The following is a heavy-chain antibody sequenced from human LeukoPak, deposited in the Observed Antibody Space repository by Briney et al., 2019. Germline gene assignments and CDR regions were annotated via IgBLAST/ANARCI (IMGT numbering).Heavy chain of an antibody. J-gene: IGHJ4*02. D-gene: IGHD5-12*01. CDR2: IIPIFGTA. CDR1: GGTFSSYA. Sequence: SVKVSCKASGGTFSSYAISWVRQAPGQGLEWMGGIIPIFGTANYAQKFQGRVTITADKSTSTAYMELSSLRSEDTAVYYCARDRTWIESLGIWGQGPLVTVSS. CDR3: ARDRTWIESLGI. V-gene: IGHV1-69*06.